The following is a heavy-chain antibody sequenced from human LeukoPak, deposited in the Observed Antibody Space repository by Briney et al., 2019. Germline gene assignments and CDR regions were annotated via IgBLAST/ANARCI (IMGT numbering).Heavy chain of an antibody. CDR1: GYTFTSYG. CDR2: ISAYNGNT. D-gene: IGHD6-19*01. CDR3: AWQWPTLPGFDY. J-gene: IGHJ4*02. Sequence: ASVKVSCKASGYTFTSYGIGWVRQAPGQGLEWMGWISAYNGNTNYAQKLQGRVTMTTDTSTSTAYMELRSLRSDDTAVYYCAWQWPTLPGFDYWGQGTLVTVSS. V-gene: IGHV1-18*01.